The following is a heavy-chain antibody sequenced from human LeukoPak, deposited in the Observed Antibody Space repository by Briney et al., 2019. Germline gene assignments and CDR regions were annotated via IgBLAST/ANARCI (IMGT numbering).Heavy chain of an antibody. J-gene: IGHJ4*02. CDR3: ANAEITMVRGVPFDY. V-gene: IGHV3-30*18. CDR2: ISYDGSNK. Sequence: GGSLRLSCAASGFTFSSYGMHWVRQAPGKGLEWVAVISYDGSNKYYADSVKGRFTISRDNSKNTLYLQMNSLRAEDTAVYYCANAEITMVRGVPFDYWGQGTLATVSS. D-gene: IGHD3-10*01. CDR1: GFTFSSYG.